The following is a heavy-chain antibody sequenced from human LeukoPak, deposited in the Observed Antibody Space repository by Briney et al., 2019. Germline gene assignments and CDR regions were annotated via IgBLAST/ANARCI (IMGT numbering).Heavy chain of an antibody. CDR1: GYTFTGYY. CDR3: AALRARGYSGSYWGLIY. Sequence: ASVKVSCKASGYTFTGYYIHWVRQAPGQGLEWMGWINPNSGDTNYAQKFQGRVTMTRDTSISTAYMELSRLRSDDTAVYYCAALRARGYSGSYWGLIYWGQGTLVTVSS. J-gene: IGHJ4*02. V-gene: IGHV1-2*02. CDR2: INPNSGDT. D-gene: IGHD1-26*01.